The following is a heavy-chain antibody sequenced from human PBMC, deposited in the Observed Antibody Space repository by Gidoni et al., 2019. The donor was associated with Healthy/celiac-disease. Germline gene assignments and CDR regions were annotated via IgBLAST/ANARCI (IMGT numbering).Heavy chain of an antibody. CDR2: ISGSGGST. V-gene: IGHV3-23*01. Sequence: EVQLLESGGGLVQHGGALRLSCSASGFTFSSYAMSWVRQAPGKGLEWVSAISGSGGSTYYAVSVKGRFTISRDNSKNTLYLQMNSLRAEDTAVYYCANWVDYARGYWGQGTLVTVSS. J-gene: IGHJ4*02. CDR1: GFTFSSYA. D-gene: IGHD3-10*02. CDR3: ANWVDYARGY.